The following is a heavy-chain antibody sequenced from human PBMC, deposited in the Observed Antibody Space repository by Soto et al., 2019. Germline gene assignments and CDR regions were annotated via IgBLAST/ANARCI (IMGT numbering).Heavy chain of an antibody. Sequence: SVKVSCKASGGTFSSYAISWVLQAPGQGLEWMGGITPIFGTANYAQKFQGRVTITADESTSTAYMELSSLRSEDTAVYYCASPGGYSYGYNYWGQGTLVTVSS. CDR2: ITPIFGTA. D-gene: IGHD5-18*01. J-gene: IGHJ4*02. V-gene: IGHV1-69*13. CDR3: ASPGGYSYGYNY. CDR1: GGTFSSYA.